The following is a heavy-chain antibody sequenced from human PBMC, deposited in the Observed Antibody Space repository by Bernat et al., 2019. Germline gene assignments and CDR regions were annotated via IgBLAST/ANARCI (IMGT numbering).Heavy chain of an antibody. Sequence: EVQLVESGGGLVQPGGSLRLSCAASGFTVSSNYMSWVRQAPGKGLEWVSVIYSGGSTYYADSVKGRFTISRDNSKNTLYLQMNSLRAEDTAVYYCARDSLLERVFDYWGQGTLVTVSS. V-gene: IGHV3-66*01. J-gene: IGHJ4*02. D-gene: IGHD1-1*01. CDR3: ARDSLLERVFDY. CDR2: IYSGGST. CDR1: GFTVSSNY.